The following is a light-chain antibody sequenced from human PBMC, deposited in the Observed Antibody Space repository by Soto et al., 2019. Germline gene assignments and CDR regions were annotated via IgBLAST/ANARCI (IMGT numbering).Light chain of an antibody. CDR1: QSISGW. CDR2: GAS. V-gene: IGKV1-5*01. Sequence: DTQMTQSPSTLSASIGDTVTITCRASQSISGWLAWYQQRPGKAPKLLIYGASTLQSGVPSRFSGSGSGRVFTLTISSLQPDDFATYYCQQYSSFSRTFGQGTKVEIK. CDR3: QQYSSFSRT. J-gene: IGKJ1*01.